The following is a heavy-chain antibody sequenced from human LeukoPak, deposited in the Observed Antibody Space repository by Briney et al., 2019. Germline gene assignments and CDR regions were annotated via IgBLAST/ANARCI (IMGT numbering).Heavy chain of an antibody. Sequence: PSETLSLTCTVSGGSISSYYWSWIRQPPGKGLEWIGYIYYSGSTNYNPSLKSRVTISVDTSKNQSFLKLSSVTAADTAVYYCARDNSSSLGVFDYWGQGTLVTVSS. CDR1: GGSISSYY. CDR3: ARDNSSSLGVFDY. D-gene: IGHD6-13*01. V-gene: IGHV4-59*01. CDR2: IYYSGST. J-gene: IGHJ4*02.